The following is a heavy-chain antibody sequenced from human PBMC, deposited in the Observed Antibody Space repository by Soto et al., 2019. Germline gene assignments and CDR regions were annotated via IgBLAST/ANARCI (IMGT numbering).Heavy chain of an antibody. D-gene: IGHD4-17*01. CDR3: ASRERRHYDYGVGYYFDY. J-gene: IGHJ4*02. CDR2: IYHSGST. V-gene: IGHV4-30-2*01. CDR1: GGSISSGGYS. Sequence: PSETLSLTCAVSGGSISSGGYSWSWIRQPPGKGLEWIGYIYHSGSTYYNPSLKSRVTISVDRSKNQFSLKLSSVTAADTAVYYCASRERRHYDYGVGYYFDYWGQGTLVTVSS.